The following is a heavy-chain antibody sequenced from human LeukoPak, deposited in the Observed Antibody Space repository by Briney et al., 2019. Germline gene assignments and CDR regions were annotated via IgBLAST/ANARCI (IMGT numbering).Heavy chain of an antibody. CDR3: AKAPQVVVVPAAIYYYYGMDV. J-gene: IGHJ6*02. Sequence: GGSLRLSCAASGFTFSSHNMNWVRQAPMKGLEWVSSIGTDGSYIYYADSVQGRFTISRDNAKNSLYLQMNSLRAEDTAVYYCAKAPQVVVVPAAIYYYYGMDVWGQGTTVTVSS. D-gene: IGHD2-2*01. CDR2: IGTDGSYI. CDR1: GFTFSSHN. V-gene: IGHV3-21*04.